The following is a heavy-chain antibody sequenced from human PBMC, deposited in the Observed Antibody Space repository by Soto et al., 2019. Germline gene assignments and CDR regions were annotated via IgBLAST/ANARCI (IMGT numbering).Heavy chain of an antibody. CDR1: GGSINSGGYY. CDR2: IYYSGST. J-gene: IGHJ5*02. Sequence: SETLSLTCTVSGGSINSGGYYWSWIRQHPGKGLEWMGYIYYSGSTYYNKSLKSRVSMSVDTSKNQFSLKLSSVTAADTAVYYCAREGRYFDWLANHNWFDPWGQGTQVTVSS. CDR3: AREGRYFDWLANHNWFDP. V-gene: IGHV4-31*03. D-gene: IGHD3-9*01.